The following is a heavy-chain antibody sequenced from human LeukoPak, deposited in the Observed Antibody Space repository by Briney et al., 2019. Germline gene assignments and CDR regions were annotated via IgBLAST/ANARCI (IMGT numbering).Heavy chain of an antibody. CDR3: TRGPSGYGLGWFDP. D-gene: IGHD5-12*01. CDR2: MNPSSGNT. Sequence: ASVKVSCKASGYTFTSYDVNWVRQATGQGLEGMGWMNPSSGNTGFGQKFQGRVSLTRDTSTGTAYMELSSLRSDDTAVYYCTRGPSGYGLGWFDPWGQGTLVTVSS. V-gene: IGHV1-8*01. J-gene: IGHJ5*02. CDR1: GYTFTSYD.